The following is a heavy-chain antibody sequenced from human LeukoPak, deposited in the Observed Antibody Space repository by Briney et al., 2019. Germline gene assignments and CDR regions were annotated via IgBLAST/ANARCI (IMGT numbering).Heavy chain of an antibody. V-gene: IGHV1-18*01. D-gene: IGHD1-26*01. Sequence: ASVKVSCKASGYTFTSYGISWVRQAPGQGLEWMGWISAYNGNTDYAQKFQGRVTMTRDMSTSTDYMELSSLRSEDTAVYHCARDNSVGDYAWWFDPWGQGTLVTVSS. CDR2: ISAYNGNT. CDR3: ARDNSVGDYAWWFDP. CDR1: GYTFTSYG. J-gene: IGHJ5*02.